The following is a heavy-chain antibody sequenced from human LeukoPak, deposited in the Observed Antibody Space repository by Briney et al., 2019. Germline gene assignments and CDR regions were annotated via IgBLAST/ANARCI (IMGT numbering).Heavy chain of an antibody. CDR1: GFTVSTNY. Sequence: GGSLRLSCTASGFTVSTNYMNWVRHAQGKGLERVSILYSGSSTYYADSVEGRFIVSRDSSKNTLSLQMNDLRAEDTAVYYCARVGDRFHWYLDLWGRGTMVTVSS. D-gene: IGHD3-16*02. V-gene: IGHV3-53*01. J-gene: IGHJ2*01. CDR2: LYSGSST. CDR3: ARVGDRFHWYLDL.